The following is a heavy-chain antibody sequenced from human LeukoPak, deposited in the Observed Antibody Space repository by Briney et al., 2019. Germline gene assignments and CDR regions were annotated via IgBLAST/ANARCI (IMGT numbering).Heavy chain of an antibody. D-gene: IGHD6-13*01. CDR3: ARSPPEKKLVRGPRDLNWFDP. Sequence: GESLQISCKGSGYRFTSYWIGWVRPMPGKGLEWMGIIYPGDSDTRYSPSFQGQVTISADKSISTAYLQWSSLKASDTAMYYCARSPPEKKLVRGPRDLNWFDPWGQGTLVTVSS. CDR2: IYPGDSDT. V-gene: IGHV5-51*01. CDR1: GYRFTSYW. J-gene: IGHJ5*02.